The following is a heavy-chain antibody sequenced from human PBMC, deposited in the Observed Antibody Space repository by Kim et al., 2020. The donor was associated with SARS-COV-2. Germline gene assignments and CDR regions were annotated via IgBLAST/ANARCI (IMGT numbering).Heavy chain of an antibody. CDR2: IWYDGSNK. CDR3: AKREGYGLDAFDI. CDR1: GSTFRHYG. D-gene: IGHD1-1*01. V-gene: IGHV3-33*03. J-gene: IGHJ3*02. Sequence: GGSLRLSCAASGSTFRHYGMHWVRQAPGKGLEWVAGIWYDGSNKYYADSVKGRFTISRDNSKSTLYLQMNSLRGEDTAVYYCAKREGYGLDAFDIWGQGTMVTVSS.